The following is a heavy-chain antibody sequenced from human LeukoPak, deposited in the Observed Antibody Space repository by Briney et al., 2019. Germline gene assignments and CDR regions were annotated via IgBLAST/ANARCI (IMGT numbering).Heavy chain of an antibody. V-gene: IGHV5-51*01. CDR3: ARLHYDILTGHDYYFDY. J-gene: IGHJ4*02. CDR1: GYTFTTYC. CDR2: IYPGDSDT. D-gene: IGHD3-9*01. Sequence: RGESLKISCKNSGYTFTTYCIGWVRQMPGKGLEWMGIIYPGDSDTIYSPSFQGQVTISADKSISTAYLQWSSLKASDTAMYYCARLHYDILTGHDYYFDYWGQGTLVTVSS.